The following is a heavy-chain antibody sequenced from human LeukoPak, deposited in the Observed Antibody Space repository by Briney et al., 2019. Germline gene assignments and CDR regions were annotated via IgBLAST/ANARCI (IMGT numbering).Heavy chain of an antibody. CDR3: ARDGGDIVVVPAAMQGNWFDP. D-gene: IGHD2-2*01. CDR1: GFTFSSYA. J-gene: IGHJ5*02. V-gene: IGHV3-30-3*01. CDR2: ISYDGSNK. Sequence: GGSLRLSCAASGFTFSSYAMHWVRQAPGKGLEWVAVISYDGSNKYYADSVKGRFTISRDNSKNTLYLQMNSLRAEDTAVYYCARDGGDIVVVPAAMQGNWFDPWGQGTLVTVSS.